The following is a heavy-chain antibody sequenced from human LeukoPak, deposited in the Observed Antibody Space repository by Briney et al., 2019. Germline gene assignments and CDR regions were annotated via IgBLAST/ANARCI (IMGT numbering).Heavy chain of an antibody. V-gene: IGHV1-46*01. J-gene: IGHJ4*02. CDR1: GYTFTSYY. Sequence: ASVKVSCKASGYTFTSYYMHWVRQAPGQGLEWMGIINPSGGSTTYAQKFQGRLTLTEDTSTDTAYMELSSLTSEDTAVYFCAADLGQLLSYWGQGTLVTVSS. D-gene: IGHD6-13*01. CDR3: AADLGQLLSY. CDR2: INPSGGST.